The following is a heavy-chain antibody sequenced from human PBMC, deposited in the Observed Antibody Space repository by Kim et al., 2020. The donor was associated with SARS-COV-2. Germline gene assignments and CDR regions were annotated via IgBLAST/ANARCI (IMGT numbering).Heavy chain of an antibody. D-gene: IGHD6-13*01. CDR1: GYTFTSYD. CDR3: ARGFRAAAGPFDDYYYMDV. J-gene: IGHJ6*03. CDR2: MNPDSGNT. Sequence: ASVKVSCKASGYTFTSYDINWVRQATGQGLEWMGWMNPDSGNTGYAQKFQGRVTMTRNTSISTAYMELSSLRSEDTAVYYCARGFRAAAGPFDDYYYMDVWGKGTTVTVSS. V-gene: IGHV1-8*01.